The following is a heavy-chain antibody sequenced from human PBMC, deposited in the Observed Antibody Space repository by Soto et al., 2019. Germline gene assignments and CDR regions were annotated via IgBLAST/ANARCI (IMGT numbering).Heavy chain of an antibody. CDR2: IYWDDDK. D-gene: IGHD6-13*01. CDR3: VHRATLGGSWDTGYLDY. CDR1: GFSLSTSGVG. Sequence: QITLKESGHTLVKPTQTLTLTCTFSGFSLSTSGVGVGWIRQPPGKALEWLAVIYWDDDKRYSPYLKSRLTITKDTSKNQVVLTMTNVDPGDTATYYCVHRATLGGSWDTGYLDYWGQGTLVTVSS. V-gene: IGHV2-5*02. J-gene: IGHJ4*02.